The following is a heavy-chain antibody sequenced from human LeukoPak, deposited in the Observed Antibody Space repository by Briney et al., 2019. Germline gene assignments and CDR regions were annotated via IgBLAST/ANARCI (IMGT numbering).Heavy chain of an antibody. CDR1: GGSISSYY. J-gene: IGHJ4*02. CDR3: ARGAALAIDY. Sequence: PSETLSLTCTVSGGSISSYYWSWIRQPPGKGLEWIGYIYYSGSTNYNPSLKSRVTISVDTSKNQFSLKLNSLTAADTAVYYCARGAALAIDYWGQGALVTVSS. CDR2: IYYSGST. D-gene: IGHD2-15*01. V-gene: IGHV4-59*12.